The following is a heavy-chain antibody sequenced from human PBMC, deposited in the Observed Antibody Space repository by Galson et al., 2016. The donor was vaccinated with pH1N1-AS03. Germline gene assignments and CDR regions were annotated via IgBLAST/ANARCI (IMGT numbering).Heavy chain of an antibody. Sequence: SLRLSCAASGFNFSASAMHWVRQTSGKGLEWIGRIRAKAYNYATEYAAPVRGRFTISKDDSKNTAFLQMNSLKIEDTAVYYCTSRPRRAAGGLGGFDPWGQGTLVTVSS. CDR1: GFNFSASA. V-gene: IGHV3-73*01. CDR3: TSRPRRAAGGLGGFDP. J-gene: IGHJ5*02. D-gene: IGHD6-13*01. CDR2: IRAKAYNYAT.